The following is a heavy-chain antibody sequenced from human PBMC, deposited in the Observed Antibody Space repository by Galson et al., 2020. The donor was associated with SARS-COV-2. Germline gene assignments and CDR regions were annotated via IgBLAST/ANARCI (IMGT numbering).Heavy chain of an antibody. CDR1: GYTFNNYK. CDR2: IDPDDSYT. V-gene: IGHV5-10-1*01. CDR3: ARRGLNGEFDL. J-gene: IGHJ4*01. Sequence: GASLKISCQGSGYTFNNYKMTWVRQVPGKGLEWMGRIDPDDSYTAYSPSFQGLVTISIDKSISTSYLHWSSLRASDTAIYYCARRGLNGEFDLWGPGTLVTVSS.